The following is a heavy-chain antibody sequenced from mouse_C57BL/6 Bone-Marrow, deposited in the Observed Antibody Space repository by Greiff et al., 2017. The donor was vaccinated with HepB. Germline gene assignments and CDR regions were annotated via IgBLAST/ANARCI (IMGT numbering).Heavy chain of an antibody. CDR3: AREFIYYGSSYDV. J-gene: IGHJ1*03. V-gene: IGHV1-78*01. CDR2: IYPRDGST. CDR1: GYTFTDHT. Sequence: VKLVESAAELVKPGASVKISCKVSGYTFTDHTIHWMKQRPEQGLEWIGYIYPRDGSTKYNEKFKGKATLTADKSSSTAYMQLNSLTSEDSAVYFCAREFIYYGSSYDVWGTGTTVTVSS. D-gene: IGHD1-1*01.